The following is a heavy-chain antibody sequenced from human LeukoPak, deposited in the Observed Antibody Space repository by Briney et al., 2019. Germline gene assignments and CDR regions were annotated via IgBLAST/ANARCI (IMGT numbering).Heavy chain of an antibody. D-gene: IGHD2-2*01. CDR1: GYTFTSYG. V-gene: IGHV1-18*01. CDR2: ISAYNGNT. CDR3: ARDREDIVVVPAAMPGDY. Sequence: AASVKVSCKASGYTFTSYGISWVRQAPGQGLEWMGWISAYNGNTNYAQKFQGRVTMTRDMSTSTVYMELSSLRSEDTAVYYCARDREDIVVVPAAMPGDYWGQGTLVTVSS. J-gene: IGHJ4*02.